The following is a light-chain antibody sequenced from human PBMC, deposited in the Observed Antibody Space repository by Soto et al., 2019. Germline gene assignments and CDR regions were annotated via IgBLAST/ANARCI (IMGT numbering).Light chain of an antibody. CDR1: QSISSSY. V-gene: IGKV3-20*01. J-gene: IGKJ5*01. CDR2: GAS. Sequence: EIVLTQSPGTLSLSPGERATLSCRASQSISSSYLAWYQQKPGQAPRLLIYGASGRATGIPDRFSGSGSGTDFTLTISRLEPEDFAVYYCQQRITFGQGTRLEIK. CDR3: QQRIT.